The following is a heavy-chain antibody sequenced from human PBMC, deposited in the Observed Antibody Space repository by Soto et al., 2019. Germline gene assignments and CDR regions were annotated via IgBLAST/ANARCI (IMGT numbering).Heavy chain of an antibody. Sequence: SETLSLTCTVSGGCIKNRGYYWSWIRQHPEKGLEWIGYISYSGSTDYAPSLKSRVTMSVDTSKNQFSLNLTSVTAADTAVYYCGRDAVTKRDFYYYGMDVWGRGTTVTVSS. CDR2: ISYSGST. V-gene: IGHV4-31*02. J-gene: IGHJ6*02. CDR1: GGCIKNRGYY. D-gene: IGHD4-4*01. CDR3: GRDAVTKRDFYYYGMDV.